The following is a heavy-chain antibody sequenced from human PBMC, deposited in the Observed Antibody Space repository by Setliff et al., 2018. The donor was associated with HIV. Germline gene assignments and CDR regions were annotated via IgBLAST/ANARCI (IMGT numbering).Heavy chain of an antibody. J-gene: IGHJ6*03. V-gene: IGHV1-69*06. CDR1: GVTFTTDP. CDR3: ARARRIIGNVGSHFYYMDL. D-gene: IGHD3-3*02. Sequence: VSCKASGVTFTTDPITWVRQAPGQGLEWMGRIIPIFGTSTYAQKFQDRVTLSADKSTNTTYMEVSSLKSEDTAMYYCARARRIIGNVGSHFYYMDLWGKGTTVTVSS. CDR2: IIPIFGTS.